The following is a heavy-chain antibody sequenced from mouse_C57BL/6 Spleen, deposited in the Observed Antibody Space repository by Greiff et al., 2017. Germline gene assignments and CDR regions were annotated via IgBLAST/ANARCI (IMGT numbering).Heavy chain of an antibody. J-gene: IGHJ4*01. CDR3: ARGGIPCMDY. CDR2: IDPSDSYN. Sequence: QVQLQQPGAELVKPGASVKLSCKASGYTFTSYWMQWVKQRPGQGLEWIGEIDPSDSYNNYNQKFKGKATLTVDTSSSTAYMQLSSLTSEDSAVYYCARGGIPCMDYWGQGTSVTVSS. CDR1: GYTFTSYW. V-gene: IGHV1-50*01.